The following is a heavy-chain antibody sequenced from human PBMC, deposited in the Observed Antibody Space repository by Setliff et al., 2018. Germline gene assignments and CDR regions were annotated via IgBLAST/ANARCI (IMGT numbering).Heavy chain of an antibody. Sequence: PSETLSLTCAAYGGTFSDYHWTWIRQSPEKGLEWIGEINHRGSTNYNPSLKSRVTISVDTSKNQFSLTLSSVTAADTALYYCARPNCSGGDCYSSAFDMWGHGTTVTVS. CDR3: ARPNCSGGDCYSSAFDM. CDR1: GGTFSDYH. CDR2: INHRGST. D-gene: IGHD2-15*01. J-gene: IGHJ3*02. V-gene: IGHV4-34*01.